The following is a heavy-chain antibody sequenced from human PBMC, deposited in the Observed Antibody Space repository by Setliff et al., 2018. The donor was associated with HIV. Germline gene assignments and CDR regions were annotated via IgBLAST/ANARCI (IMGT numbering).Heavy chain of an antibody. CDR2: IIESGTST. CDR1: GFTFRSYV. J-gene: IGHJ4*02. D-gene: IGHD6-13*01. CDR3: AKQKGQQLPQYYFDY. Sequence: PGGSLRLSCAASGFTFRSYVMSWVRQAPGKGLEWVSSIIESGTSTFFVDSVKGRFTISRDNSKDTLSLQMNSLRADDTAVYYCAKQKGQQLPQYYFDYWGQGTLVTVSS. V-gene: IGHV3-23*01.